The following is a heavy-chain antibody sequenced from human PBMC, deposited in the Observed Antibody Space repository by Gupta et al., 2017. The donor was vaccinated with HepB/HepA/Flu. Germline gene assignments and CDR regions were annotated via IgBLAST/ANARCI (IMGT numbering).Heavy chain of an antibody. CDR3: AKRYGAGGHFDH. V-gene: IGHV3-23*05. J-gene: IGHJ4*02. CDR2: IDRSATTT. Sequence: EVQLLESGGGLVHIGGSLRISCAASGFTFSSYAMGWVRQGPGKGLEWVSNIDRSATTTHYADSVKGRFTISRDNSRNTLDLQMNSLRAEDTAVYYCAKRYGAGGHFDHWGQGTLVTVSS. CDR1: GFTFSSYA. D-gene: IGHD3-9*01.